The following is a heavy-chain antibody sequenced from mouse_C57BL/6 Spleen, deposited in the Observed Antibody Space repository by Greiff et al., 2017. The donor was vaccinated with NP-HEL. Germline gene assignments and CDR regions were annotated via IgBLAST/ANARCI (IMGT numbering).Heavy chain of an antibody. CDR2: ISSGSSNI. V-gene: IGHV5-17*01. J-gene: IGHJ4*01. CDR3: ARLLRYSYAMDY. Sequence: EVQLVESGGGLVKPGGSLKLSCAASGFTFSDYGMHWVRQAPEKGLEWVAYISSGSSNIYYADTVKGRFTISRDNAKNTLFLQMTSLRSEDTAMYYCARLLRYSYAMDYWGQGTSVTVSS. D-gene: IGHD1-1*01. CDR1: GFTFSDYG.